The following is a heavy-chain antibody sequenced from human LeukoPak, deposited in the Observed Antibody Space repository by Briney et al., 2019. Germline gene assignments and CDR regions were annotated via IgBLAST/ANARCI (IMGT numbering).Heavy chain of an antibody. CDR1: GGTFSGYA. V-gene: IGHV1-69*05. CDR3: ARYSRSSWFDP. Sequence: SVKVSCKASGGTFSGYAISWVRQAPGQGLEWMGRIIPIFGTANYAQKFQGRVTITTDESTSTAYMELSSLRSEDTAVYYCARYSRSSWFDPWGQGTLVTVSS. CDR2: IIPIFGTA. D-gene: IGHD6-6*01. J-gene: IGHJ5*02.